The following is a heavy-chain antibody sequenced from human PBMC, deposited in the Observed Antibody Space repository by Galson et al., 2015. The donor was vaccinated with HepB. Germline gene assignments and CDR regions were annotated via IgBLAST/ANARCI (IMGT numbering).Heavy chain of an antibody. Sequence: PALEKPTQPLTLPCTFSGFSLSTSGVGVGWVRQPPGKALEWLALIYWDDAKRYSPSLKSRLTITKDTSKNQVVLTMTNMDPVDTATYYCSHSARARRRANWFDPWGQGTLVTVSS. V-gene: IGHV2-5*02. D-gene: IGHD6-6*01. J-gene: IGHJ5*02. CDR2: IYWDDAK. CDR1: GFSLSTSGVG. CDR3: SHSARARRRANWFDP.